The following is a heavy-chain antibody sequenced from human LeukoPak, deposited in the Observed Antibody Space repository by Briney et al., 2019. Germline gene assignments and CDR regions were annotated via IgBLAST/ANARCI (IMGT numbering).Heavy chain of an antibody. V-gene: IGHV3-30-3*01. CDR3: ARDRSGTYYTPDY. CDR1: GXTFSNFA. J-gene: IGHJ4*02. D-gene: IGHD1-26*01. CDR2: ISYDGSNK. Sequence: GGSLRLSCVASGXTFSNFAMHWVRQAPGKGQEWVAVISYDGSNKYYADSVKGRFTISRDNSKNTLYLQMNSLRAEDTAVYYCARDRSGTYYTPDYWGQGTLVTVSS.